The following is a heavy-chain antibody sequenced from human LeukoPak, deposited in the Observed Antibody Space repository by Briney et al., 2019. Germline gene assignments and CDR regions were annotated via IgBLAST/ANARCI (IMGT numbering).Heavy chain of an antibody. V-gene: IGHV4-59*01. CDR2: FYYSGST. J-gene: IGHJ5*02. D-gene: IGHD3-22*01. CDR3: ARAVGKYYDSSGPPGWFDP. CDR1: GDSISSDY. Sequence: SETLSLTCTVSGDSISSDYWSWIRQPPGKGLEWIGYFYYSGSTNYNPSLKSRVTISVDTSKNQFSLKLSSVTAADTAVYYCARAVGKYYDSSGPPGWFDPWGQGTLVTVSS.